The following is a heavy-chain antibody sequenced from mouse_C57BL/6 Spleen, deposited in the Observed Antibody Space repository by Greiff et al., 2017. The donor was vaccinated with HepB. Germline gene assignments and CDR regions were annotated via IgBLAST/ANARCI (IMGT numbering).Heavy chain of an antibody. Sequence: VKVVESGPGLVAPSQSLSITCTVSGFSLTSYGVSWVRQPPGKGLEWLGVIWGDGSTNYHSALIYRLSISKDNSKSQVFLKLNSLQTDDTATYYCATHDGYYAMDYWGQGTSGTVSS. CDR3: ATHDGYYAMDY. V-gene: IGHV2-3*01. CDR2: IWGDGST. CDR1: GFSLTSYG. D-gene: IGHD2-3*01. J-gene: IGHJ4*01.